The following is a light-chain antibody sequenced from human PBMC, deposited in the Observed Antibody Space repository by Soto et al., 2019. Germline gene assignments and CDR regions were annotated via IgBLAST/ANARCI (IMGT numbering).Light chain of an antibody. Sequence: DIQMTQSPSSLSASVGDRVTITCRASQSISSYLNWYQQKPGKAPKLLIYAASSLQSGVPSRFSGSGSGTDFTLNISSLQPDDFATYYCQQSYSTLWTFGQGTKVEIK. CDR3: QQSYSTLWT. J-gene: IGKJ1*01. CDR1: QSISSY. V-gene: IGKV1-39*01. CDR2: AAS.